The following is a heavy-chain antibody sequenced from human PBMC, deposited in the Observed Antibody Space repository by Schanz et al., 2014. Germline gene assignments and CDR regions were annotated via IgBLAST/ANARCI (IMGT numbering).Heavy chain of an antibody. Sequence: EVQLVESGGNLVQPGGSLSLSCAASGFKFENYAMNWVRQAPGKGLEWVSSLDRSGGKTYYADSVTGRFTISRDNYKKTLYLQMNSLRAEDTAVYYCVRAGYETTGYYHLESWVGDYFDSWGQGALVTVSS. J-gene: IGHJ4*02. D-gene: IGHD3-22*01. CDR2: LDRSGGKT. CDR3: VRAGYETTGYYHLESWVGDYFDS. V-gene: IGHV3-23*05. CDR1: GFKFENYA.